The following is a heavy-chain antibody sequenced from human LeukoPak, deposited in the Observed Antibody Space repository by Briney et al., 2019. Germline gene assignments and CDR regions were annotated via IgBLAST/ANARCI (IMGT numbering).Heavy chain of an antibody. CDR3: AKTYYDFWSGYPSYYFED. D-gene: IGHD3-3*01. CDR2: IYAGGST. V-gene: IGHV3-53*01. J-gene: IGHJ4*02. CDR1: GFSVSSNY. Sequence: GGSLRLSCAGSGFSVSSNYMSWVRQAPGKGLEWVSIIYAGGSTYYADSVKGRFTISRDNSKNTLYLQMNSLRAEDTAVYYCAKTYYDFWSGYPSYYFEDWGQGTQVTVSS.